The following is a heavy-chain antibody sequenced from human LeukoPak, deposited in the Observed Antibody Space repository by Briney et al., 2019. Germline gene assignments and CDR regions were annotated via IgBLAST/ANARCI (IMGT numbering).Heavy chain of an antibody. CDR2: IYSGGST. D-gene: IGHD6-13*01. V-gene: IGHV3-66*01. CDR1: GFTVSSNY. J-gene: IGHJ3*02. Sequence: PGGSLRLSCAASGFTVSSNYMSWVRQAPGKGLEWVSVIYSGGSTYYADSVKGRFTISRDNSKNTLYLQMNSLRAKDTAVYYCARVVAAGFFHDAFDIWGQGTMVTVSS. CDR3: ARVVAAGFFHDAFDI.